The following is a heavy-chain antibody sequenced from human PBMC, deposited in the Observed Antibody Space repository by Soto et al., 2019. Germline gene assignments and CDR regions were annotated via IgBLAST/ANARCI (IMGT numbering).Heavy chain of an antibody. J-gene: IGHJ4*02. CDR2: IIPIFGTA. Sequence: GASVKGSCKASGGTFSSYAISWVRQAPGQGLEWMGGIIPIFGTANYAQKFQGRVTITADESTSTAYMELSSLRSEDTAVYYCARDQRNGDLDCWGQGTLVTVSS. CDR3: ARDQRNGDLDC. CDR1: GGTFSSYA. V-gene: IGHV1-69*13. D-gene: IGHD4-17*01.